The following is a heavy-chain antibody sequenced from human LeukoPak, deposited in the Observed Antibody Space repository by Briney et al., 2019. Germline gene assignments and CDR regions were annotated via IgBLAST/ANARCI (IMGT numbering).Heavy chain of an antibody. J-gene: IGHJ4*02. V-gene: IGHV4-34*01. D-gene: IGHD2-15*01. CDR3: AREQPSRLPGLDY. Sequence: PSETLSLTCAVYGGSFSGYYWSWIRQPPGKGLEWIGEINHSGSTNYNPSLKSRVTISVDTSKNQFSLKLSSVTAADTAVYYCAREQPSRLPGLDYWGQGTLVTVSS. CDR1: GGSFSGYY. CDR2: INHSGST.